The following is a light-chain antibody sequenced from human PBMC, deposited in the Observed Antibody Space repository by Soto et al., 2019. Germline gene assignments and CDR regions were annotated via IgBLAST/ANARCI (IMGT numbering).Light chain of an antibody. CDR2: MNN. CDR3: AAWDDSLSGRV. V-gene: IGLV1-47*01. Sequence: QSVLTQPPSASGTPGRRVTISCSGSTSNIGSNYVYWYQQLPGTAPKLLIYMNNQRPSGVPDRFSGSKSGTSASLAISGLRSEDEADYYCAAWDDSLSGRVFGGGTKVTVL. CDR1: TSNIGSNY. J-gene: IGLJ2*01.